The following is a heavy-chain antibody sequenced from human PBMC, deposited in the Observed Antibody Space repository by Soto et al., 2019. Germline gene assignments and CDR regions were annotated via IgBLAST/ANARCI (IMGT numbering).Heavy chain of an antibody. Sequence: VQLVQSGAEEKKPGASVKVSCKASGYTSTSYAMHWVRQAPGQRREWMGWINAGNGNTKYSQKFQGRVTITRDTSAITASMELSSRRSEDTAGYNWARGSGPMIEWHWGQGTLVTVSS. CDR1: GYTSTSYA. CDR3: ARGSGPMIEWH. J-gene: IGHJ4*02. CDR2: INAGNGNT. D-gene: IGHD5-12*01. V-gene: IGHV1-3*05.